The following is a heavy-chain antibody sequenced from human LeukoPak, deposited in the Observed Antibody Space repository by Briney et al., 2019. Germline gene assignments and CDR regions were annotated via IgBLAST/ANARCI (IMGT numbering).Heavy chain of an antibody. CDR3: AKSGGEERDPFSYFDY. Sequence: GGSLRLSCAASGFTFSTYAMSWVRQAPGKGLEWVSAISGSGGSTYYADSVKGRFTISRDNSKNTLYLQMNSLRAEDTAVYYCAKSGGEERDPFSYFDYWGQGTLVTVSS. V-gene: IGHV3-23*01. CDR2: ISGSGGST. J-gene: IGHJ4*02. D-gene: IGHD2-21*01. CDR1: GFTFSTYA.